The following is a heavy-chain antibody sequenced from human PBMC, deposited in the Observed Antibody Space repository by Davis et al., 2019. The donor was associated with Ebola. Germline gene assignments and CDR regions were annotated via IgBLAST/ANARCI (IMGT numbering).Heavy chain of an antibody. D-gene: IGHD3-3*01. CDR3: ARHFVGKLFGMDV. V-gene: IGHV5-51*01. CDR2: IYPGDSDT. J-gene: IGHJ6*02. CDR1: GYSFTSYW. Sequence: GASLKISCKGSGYSFTSYWIGCVRQMRGKGLEWMGIIYPGDSDTRYSPSFQGQVTISADKSISTAYLQWSSLKASDTAMYFCARHFVGKLFGMDVWGQGTTVTVSS.